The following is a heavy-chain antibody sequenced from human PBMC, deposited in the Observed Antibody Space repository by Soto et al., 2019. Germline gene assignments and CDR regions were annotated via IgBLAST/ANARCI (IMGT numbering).Heavy chain of an antibody. J-gene: IGHJ4*02. V-gene: IGHV1-3*01. CDR1: GYTFTSYA. D-gene: IGHD3-10*01. CDR3: ARDLGFGLSDY. CDR2: INAGNGNT. Sequence: QVQLVQSGAEVKKPGASVKVSCKASGYTFTSYAMHWVRQAPGQRLEWMGWINAGNGNTKYSQKFQGRVTITRDTAASSAYMELSSLRAEDTAVYYCARDLGFGLSDYWGQGTLVTVSS.